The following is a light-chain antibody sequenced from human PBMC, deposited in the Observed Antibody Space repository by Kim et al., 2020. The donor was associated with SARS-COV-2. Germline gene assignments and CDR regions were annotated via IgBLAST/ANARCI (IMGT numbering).Light chain of an antibody. Sequence: SASVGDRVTLTCQASRDSSHYVKWYQQKPGNAPKILIFYASNLEARVPSRFSGSGSGTSFTLTISSRQPEDIATYFCQQYDNLPLTFGGGTKLEI. J-gene: IGKJ4*01. CDR2: YAS. V-gene: IGKV1-33*01. CDR1: RDSSHY. CDR3: QQYDNLPLT.